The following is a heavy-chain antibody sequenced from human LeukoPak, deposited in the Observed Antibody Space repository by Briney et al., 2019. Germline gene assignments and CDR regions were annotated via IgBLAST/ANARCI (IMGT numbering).Heavy chain of an antibody. Sequence: SETLSLTCAVYGGSFSGYYWSWIRQPPGKGLEWIGEINHSGSTNYNPSLKSRVTISVDTSKNQFSLKLSSVTAADTAVYYCARSRSCIDYWGQGTPVTVSS. CDR3: ARSRSCIDY. J-gene: IGHJ4*02. CDR1: GGSFSGYY. CDR2: INHSGST. V-gene: IGHV4-34*01. D-gene: IGHD2-2*01.